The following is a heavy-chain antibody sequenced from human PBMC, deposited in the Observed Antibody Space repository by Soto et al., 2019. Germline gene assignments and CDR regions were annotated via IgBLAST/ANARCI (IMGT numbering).Heavy chain of an antibody. CDR1: GFTFSSYW. V-gene: IGHV3-7*01. D-gene: IGHD2-2*03. J-gene: IGHJ5*02. CDR3: ARDPGYCSSTSCPPP. Sequence: PGGSLRLSCAASGFTFSSYWMSWVRQAPGKGLEWVANIKQDGSEKYYVDSVKGRFTISRDNTKNSLYLQMNSLRAEDTAVYYCARDPGYCSSTSCPPPWGQGTLVTVSS. CDR2: IKQDGSEK.